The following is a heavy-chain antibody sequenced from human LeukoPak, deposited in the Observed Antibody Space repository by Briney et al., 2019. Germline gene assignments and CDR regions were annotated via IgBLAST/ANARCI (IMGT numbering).Heavy chain of an antibody. CDR1: GYTFTNLD. CDR2: IIPIFGTA. D-gene: IGHD5-12*01. Sequence: GASVRVSCKTSGYTFTNLDINWLRQAPGQGLEWMGGIIPIFGTANYAQKFQGRVTITADESTSTAYMELSSLRSEDTAVYYCAGGGWLTPARGLGFDYWGQGTLVTVSS. CDR3: AGGGWLTPARGLGFDY. J-gene: IGHJ4*02. V-gene: IGHV1-69*13.